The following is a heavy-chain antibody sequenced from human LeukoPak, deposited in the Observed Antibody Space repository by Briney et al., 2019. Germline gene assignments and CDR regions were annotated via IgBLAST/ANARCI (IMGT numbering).Heavy chain of an antibody. Sequence: GGSLRLSCEVSGFIFRKYNMHWVRQAPGKGLEWVASISSEGDNKHYLESVKGRFTISRDNSKNTLYLQMHNPRAEDTAIYYCAKDRTNFFYYLDVWGTGTTVIVSS. CDR3: AKDRTNFFYYLDV. CDR1: GFIFRKYN. V-gene: IGHV3-30-3*01. J-gene: IGHJ6*03. CDR2: ISSEGDNK.